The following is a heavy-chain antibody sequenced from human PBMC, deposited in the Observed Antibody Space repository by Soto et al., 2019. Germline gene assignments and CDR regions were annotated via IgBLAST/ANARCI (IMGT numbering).Heavy chain of an antibody. Sequence: GASVKVSCKASGYTFTSYYMHWVRQAPGQGLEWMGIINPSGGSTSYAQRFQGRVTMTRDTSTSTVYMELSSLRSEDTAVYYCARGTWGYYDSRGYLGYSGQAPLVTVSS. CDR1: GYTFTSYY. J-gene: IGHJ4*02. CDR3: ARGTWGYYDSRGYLGY. V-gene: IGHV1-46*01. CDR2: INPSGGST. D-gene: IGHD3-22*01.